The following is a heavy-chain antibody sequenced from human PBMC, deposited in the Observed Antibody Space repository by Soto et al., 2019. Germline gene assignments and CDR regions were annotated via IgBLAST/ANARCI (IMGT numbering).Heavy chain of an antibody. V-gene: IGHV2-5*02. CDR2: IYWDDDK. Sequence: QITLKESGPTLVKPTQTLTLTCTFSGFSLSTSGVGVGWIRQPPGKALEWLALIYWDDDKRYSPSLKSRLTTSKDTSKNQVVLTMTNMDPVDTATYYCAHIPVLWFGELAYYYGMDVWGQGTTVTVSS. CDR1: GFSLSTSGVG. D-gene: IGHD3-10*01. J-gene: IGHJ6*02. CDR3: AHIPVLWFGELAYYYGMDV.